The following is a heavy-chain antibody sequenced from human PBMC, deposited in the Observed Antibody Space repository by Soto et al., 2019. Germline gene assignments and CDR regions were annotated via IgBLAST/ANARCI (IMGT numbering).Heavy chain of an antibody. CDR2: ISGSDDRT. D-gene: IGHD3-9*01. Sequence: EVQLLESGGGLEQLGGSLRLSCVASGFTFSNYAMNWIRQAPGKGLEWVSSISGSDDRTFFADSVKGRFTISRDNSKDTVFLQMNNLRGEDTALYYCTKSGRGIDIFFDSWGQGTLVSVSS. J-gene: IGHJ4*02. V-gene: IGHV3-23*01. CDR3: TKSGRGIDIFFDS. CDR1: GFTFSNYA.